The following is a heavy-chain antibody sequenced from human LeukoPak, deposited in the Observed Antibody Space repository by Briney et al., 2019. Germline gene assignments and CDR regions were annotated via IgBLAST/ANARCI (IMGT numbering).Heavy chain of an antibody. CDR3: ATPPLIAIASGMDV. V-gene: IGHV3-21*01. J-gene: IGHJ6*02. D-gene: IGHD3-3*01. CDR1: GFTFSSYG. CDR2: ISSSSSYI. Sequence: GGSLRLSCAASGFTFSSYGMNWVRQAPGKGLEWVSSISSSSSYIYYADSVKVRFTIARDNAKNSLYLQMNSLRAEDPAVYSCATPPLIAIASGMDVWGPGTTVTVSS.